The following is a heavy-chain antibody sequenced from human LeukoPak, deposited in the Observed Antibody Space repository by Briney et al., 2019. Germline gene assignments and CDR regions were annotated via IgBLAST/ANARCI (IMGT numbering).Heavy chain of an antibody. CDR3: ASRDKGYYYGMDV. V-gene: IGHV3-66*01. D-gene: IGHD5-24*01. CDR1: GFTVSSNY. CDR2: IYSGGST. Sequence: GGSLRLSCAASGFTVSSNYMSWVRHTPGKGLEWVSLIYSGGSTYYADSVKGRFTISRDNSKNTLYIQMNSLRAEDTAVYYCASRDKGYYYGMDVWGQGTTVTVSS. J-gene: IGHJ6*02.